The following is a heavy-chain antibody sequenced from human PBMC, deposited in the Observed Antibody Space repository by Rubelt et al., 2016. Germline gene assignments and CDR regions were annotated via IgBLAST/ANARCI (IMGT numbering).Heavy chain of an antibody. J-gene: IGHJ4*02. Sequence: VQLQESGPGLVKPSQTLSLTCTVSGGSISSGGDYWSWIRQHPGKGLEWVGRIKSKTDGGTTDYTAPVKGRFTISRDDSKNMLYLQMNSLKTEDTAVYYCQWLVRSEFDYWGQGTLVTVSS. V-gene: IGHV3-15*01. CDR2: IKSKTDGGTT. CDR1: GGSISSGGDY. D-gene: IGHD6-19*01. CDR3: QWLVRSEFDY.